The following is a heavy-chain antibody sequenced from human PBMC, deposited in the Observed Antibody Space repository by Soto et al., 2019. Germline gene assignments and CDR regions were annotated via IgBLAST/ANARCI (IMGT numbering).Heavy chain of an antibody. V-gene: IGHV4-4*02. CDR1: GGSISSGDW. CDR2: ISHSGST. CDR3: ARRGCDYIFGSLDN. J-gene: IGHJ4*02. Sequence: SETLSLTCAVSGGSISSGDWCWSWVRQSPGRGLEWIGEISHSGSTSCNPSLKSRVTISADKSENQFSLRLTSVAAADTAVYYCARRGCDYIFGSLDNWGQGALVTVSS. D-gene: IGHD2-21*02.